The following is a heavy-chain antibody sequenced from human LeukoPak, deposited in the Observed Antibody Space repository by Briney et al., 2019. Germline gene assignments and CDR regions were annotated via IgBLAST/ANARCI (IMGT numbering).Heavy chain of an antibody. Sequence: GGSLRLSCAASGFTFSSYAMSWVRQAPGKGLEWVSSISGSGGSTYYTDSVKGRFTISRDNSKNPLFLQMNSLRADDTAVYYCAKRADSSSIPEDYWGQGTLVTVSS. V-gene: IGHV3-23*01. CDR2: ISGSGGST. D-gene: IGHD3-22*01. J-gene: IGHJ4*02. CDR3: AKRADSSSIPEDY. CDR1: GFTFSSYA.